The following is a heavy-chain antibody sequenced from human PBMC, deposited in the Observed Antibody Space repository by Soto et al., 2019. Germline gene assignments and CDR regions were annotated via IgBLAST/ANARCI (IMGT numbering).Heavy chain of an antibody. D-gene: IGHD6-19*01. CDR3: ARAVAVPADFDY. Sequence: ASVKVSCKASGYTFTGYAMHWLRQAPGQRLEWMGWINAGNGNTKYSQKFQGRVIITRDTSASTAYMELSSLRSEDTAVYYRARAVAVPADFDYWGQGTLVTVSS. CDR2: INAGNGNT. J-gene: IGHJ4*02. V-gene: IGHV1-3*01. CDR1: GYTFTGYA.